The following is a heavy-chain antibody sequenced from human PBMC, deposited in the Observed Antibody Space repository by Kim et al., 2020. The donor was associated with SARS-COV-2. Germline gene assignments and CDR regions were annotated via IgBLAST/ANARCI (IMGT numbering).Heavy chain of an antibody. Sequence: SETLSLTCTVSGGSISSSSYYWGWIRQPPGKGLEWIGSIYYSGSTYYNPSLKSRVTISVDTSKNKFSLKLSYVTAADTAVYYFARHYGGKAKGYDFDYWGQGTLVTVSS. V-gene: IGHV4-39*01. CDR2: IYYSGST. CDR3: ARHYGGKAKGYDFDY. D-gene: IGHD2-15*01. CDR1: GGSISSSSYY. J-gene: IGHJ4*02.